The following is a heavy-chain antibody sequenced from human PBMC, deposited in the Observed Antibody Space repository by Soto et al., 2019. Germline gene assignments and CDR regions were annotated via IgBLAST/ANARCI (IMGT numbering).Heavy chain of an antibody. CDR2: INHTGGT. D-gene: IGHD3-3*01. V-gene: IGHV4-34*01. CDR1: GGSVNGYY. CDR3: ATRITVFGLLIPPFDP. J-gene: IGHJ5*02. Sequence: SETLSLTCAVYGGSVNGYYWNWIRQPPGKGLGWIGEINHTGGTHYNPSLKSRVTMPVDTSKNQFSLRLSSVTAADTAIYYCATRITVFGLLIPPFDPWGQGTQVTVSS.